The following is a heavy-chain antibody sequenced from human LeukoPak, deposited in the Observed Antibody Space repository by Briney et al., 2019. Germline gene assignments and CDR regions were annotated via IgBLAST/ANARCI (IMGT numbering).Heavy chain of an antibody. CDR1: GGSFSGYY. Sequence: SETLSLTCAVYGGSFSGYYWSWIRQPPGKGLEWIGEINHSGSTNYNPSLKSRVTMSVDTSKNQFSLELSSVTAADTAVYYCARGAEAGTTIDYWGQGTLVTVSS. J-gene: IGHJ4*02. CDR3: ARGAEAGTTIDY. CDR2: INHSGST. D-gene: IGHD1-1*01. V-gene: IGHV4-34*01.